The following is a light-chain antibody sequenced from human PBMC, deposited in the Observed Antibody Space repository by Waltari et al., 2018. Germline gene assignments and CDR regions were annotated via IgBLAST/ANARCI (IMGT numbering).Light chain of an antibody. J-gene: IGKJ2*01. CDR1: QRVSSH. Sequence: EIVMTQSPATLSVSPGDRATLSGRASQRVSSHIAWYQQKPGQAPRLLISDASTRGTVVPARFSGSGSGTDFTLTISSLQSGDFAVYYCQQYNTWPPYTFGQGTKLESK. V-gene: IGKV3-15*01. CDR2: DAS. CDR3: QQYNTWPPYT.